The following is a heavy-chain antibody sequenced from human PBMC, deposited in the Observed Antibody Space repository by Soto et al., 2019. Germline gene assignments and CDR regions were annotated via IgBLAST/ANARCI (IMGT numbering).Heavy chain of an antibody. D-gene: IGHD1-1*01. CDR3: ARHANDVSDAFDI. J-gene: IGHJ3*02. CDR2: MSYSRST. Sequence: SETLSLTWFVSGGSISSNNYYWGWIRQPPGKGLEWIGSMSYSRSTYYNPSLKSRVTISVDTSKNQFSLKLSSVTAADTAVYYCARHANDVSDAFDIWGQGTMVTVSS. V-gene: IGHV4-39*01. CDR1: GGSISSNNYY.